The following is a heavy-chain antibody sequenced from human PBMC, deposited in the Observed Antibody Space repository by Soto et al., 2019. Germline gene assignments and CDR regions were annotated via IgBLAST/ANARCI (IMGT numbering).Heavy chain of an antibody. D-gene: IGHD6-6*01. CDR3: ARMEVSYSSSPWWFDP. J-gene: IGHJ5*02. V-gene: IGHV1-69*01. CDR2: IIPIFGTA. Sequence: QVQLVQSGAEVKKPGSSVKVSCKASGGTFSSYAISWVRQAPGQGLEWMGGIIPIFGTANYAQKFQGRVTITADESTSTAYLELSSLRSEDTAVYYRARMEVSYSSSPWWFDPWGQGTLVTVSS. CDR1: GGTFSSYA.